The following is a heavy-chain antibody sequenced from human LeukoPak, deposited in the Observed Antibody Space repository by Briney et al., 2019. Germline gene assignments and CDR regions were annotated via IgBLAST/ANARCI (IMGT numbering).Heavy chain of an antibody. CDR1: GYSFTSYW. CDR2: IFPGDSDT. CDR3: ARHLDSNYYNHYGMDV. V-gene: IGHV5-51*01. D-gene: IGHD4-11*01. Sequence: GESLQISCQGSGYSFTSYWIAWVRQMPGKGLEWVGIIFPGDSDTRYSPSFQGQVTISADKSISTAYLQWSSLKASDTAMYYCARHLDSNYYNHYGMDVWGQGTTVIVSS. J-gene: IGHJ6*02.